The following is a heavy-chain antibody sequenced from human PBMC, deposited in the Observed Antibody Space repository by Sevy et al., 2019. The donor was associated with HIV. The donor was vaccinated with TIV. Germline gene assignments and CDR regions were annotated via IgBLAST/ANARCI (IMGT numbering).Heavy chain of an antibody. Sequence: GGSLRLSCAASGFIFKSYEMNWVRQAPGKGLEWVSSITSSGSNIYYSDSVKGRFTISRDNAKNSLYLQMNSLRAEDTALYYCTRDLPPSATIVPHFDYWGQGTLVTVSS. CDR2: ITSSGSNI. V-gene: IGHV3-48*03. J-gene: IGHJ4*02. D-gene: IGHD2-21*01. CDR3: TRDLPPSATIVPHFDY. CDR1: GFIFKSYE.